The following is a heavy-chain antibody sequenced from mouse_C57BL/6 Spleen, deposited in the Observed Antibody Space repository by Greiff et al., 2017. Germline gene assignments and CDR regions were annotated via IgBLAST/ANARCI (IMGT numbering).Heavy chain of an antibody. Sequence: VQLQQSGPGLVKPSQSLSLTCSVTGYSITSGYYWNWIRQFPGNKLEWMGYISYDGSNNYNPSLKNRISITRDTSKNQFFLKLNSVTTEDTATYYCARDYGGSFDYWGQGTTLTVSS. CDR1: GYSITSGYY. CDR3: ARDYGGSFDY. D-gene: IGHD1-1*01. J-gene: IGHJ2*01. V-gene: IGHV3-6*01. CDR2: ISYDGSN.